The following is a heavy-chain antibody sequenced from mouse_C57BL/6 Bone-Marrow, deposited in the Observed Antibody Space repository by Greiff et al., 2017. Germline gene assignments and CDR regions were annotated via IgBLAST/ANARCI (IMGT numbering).Heavy chain of an antibody. J-gene: IGHJ3*01. V-gene: IGHV1-18*01. Sequence: EVKLLESGPELVKPGASVKIPCKASGYTFTDYNMDWVKQSHGKSLEWIGDINPNNGGTIYNQKFKGKATLTVDKSSSTAYMELRSLTSEDTAVYYCARRVVTTGFAYWGQGTLVTVSA. CDR3: ARRVVTTGFAY. D-gene: IGHD2-2*01. CDR1: GYTFTDYN. CDR2: INPNNGGT.